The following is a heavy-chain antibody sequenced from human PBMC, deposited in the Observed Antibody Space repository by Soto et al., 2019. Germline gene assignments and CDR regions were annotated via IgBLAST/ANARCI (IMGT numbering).Heavy chain of an antibody. CDR3: ARGVLRVLEWLTYHYGMDV. J-gene: IGHJ6*02. CDR2: ISYDGSNK. Sequence: GGSLRLSCAASGFTFSSYAMHWVRQAPGKGLEWVAVISYDGSNKYYADSVKGRFTISRDNSKNTLYLQMNSLRAEDTAVYYCARGVLRVLEWLTYHYGMDVWGQGTKVTVSS. V-gene: IGHV3-30-3*01. D-gene: IGHD3-3*01. CDR1: GFTFSSYA.